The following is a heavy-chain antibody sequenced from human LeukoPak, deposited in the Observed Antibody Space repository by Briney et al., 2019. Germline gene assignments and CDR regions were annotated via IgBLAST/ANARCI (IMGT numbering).Heavy chain of an antibody. J-gene: IGHJ5*02. D-gene: IGHD6-13*01. CDR3: AKDSDSSSWYGGTWFDP. CDR1: GFTFSSYA. Sequence: GGSLRLSCAASGFTFSSYAMSWVRQAPGKGLEWVSAISGSGGSTYYADSVKRRFTISRDNSKNTLYLQMNSLRAEDTAVYYCAKDSDSSSWYGGTWFDPWGQGTLVTVSS. V-gene: IGHV3-23*01. CDR2: ISGSGGST.